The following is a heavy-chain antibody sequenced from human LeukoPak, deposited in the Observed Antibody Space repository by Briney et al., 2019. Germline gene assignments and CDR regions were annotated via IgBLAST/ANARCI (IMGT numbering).Heavy chain of an antibody. Sequence: ASVKISCKASGYTFTDYYMHWVQQAPGKGLQWLGRVDPADGETIFAEKIQGRVTITADTSTDTAYMELSSLRSKDTAVYYCATEKAVPGTTRYFDYWGQGTLVTLSS. CDR3: ATEKAVPGTTRYFDY. CDR1: GYTFTDYY. D-gene: IGHD6-19*01. J-gene: IGHJ4*02. CDR2: VDPADGET. V-gene: IGHV1-69-2*01.